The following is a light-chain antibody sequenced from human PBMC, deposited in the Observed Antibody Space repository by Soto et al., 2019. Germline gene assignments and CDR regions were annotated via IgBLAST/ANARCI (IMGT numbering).Light chain of an antibody. J-gene: IGKJ1*01. V-gene: IGKV3-15*01. CDR2: GAS. CDR3: QQRSNWPWT. CDR1: QSVSSN. Sequence: EIVVTQSPATLSVSPGERATLSCRSSQSVSSNLAWYQQKPGQPPRLLIYGASTRATGIPARFSGSGSGTEFTLTISSLQSEDFPVYYCQQRSNWPWTFGQGTKVEIK.